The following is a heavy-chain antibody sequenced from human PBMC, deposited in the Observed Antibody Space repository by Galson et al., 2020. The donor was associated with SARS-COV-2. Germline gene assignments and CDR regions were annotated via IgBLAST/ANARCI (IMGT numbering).Heavy chain of an antibody. CDR2: IIPIFPTA. D-gene: IGHD6-19*01. V-gene: IGHV1-69*13. CDR1: GGTFSNYG. J-gene: IGHJ4*02. CDR3: ARGHSHGWAFDC. Sequence: SVKVSCKAAGGTFSNYGLTWVRQAPGQGLEWMGGIIPIFPTANYARNFQGRVTITADESTSTVYMELSSLRSEDTAVYYCARGHSHGWAFDCWGQGTLVSVSS.